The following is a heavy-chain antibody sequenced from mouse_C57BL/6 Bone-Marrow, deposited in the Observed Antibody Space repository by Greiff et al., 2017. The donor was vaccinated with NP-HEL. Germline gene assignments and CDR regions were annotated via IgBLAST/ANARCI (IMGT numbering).Heavy chain of an antibody. CDR3: ARSVGLHLDY. V-gene: IGHV1-53*01. Sequence: QVQLKQSGTELVKPGASVKLSCKASGYTFTSYWMHWVKQRPGQGLEWIGIINPSNGGTTYNEKFKSKATLTVDKSSSKAYMQHSSLTSDDAAVYYCARSVGLHLDYWGQGTTLTVSS. J-gene: IGHJ2*01. CDR2: INPSNGGT. CDR1: GYTFTSYW. D-gene: IGHD2-2*01.